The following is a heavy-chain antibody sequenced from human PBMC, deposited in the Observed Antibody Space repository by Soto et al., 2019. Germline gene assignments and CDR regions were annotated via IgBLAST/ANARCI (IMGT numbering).Heavy chain of an antibody. CDR3: ASSLGYCSGGSCYEFWFDP. D-gene: IGHD2-15*01. CDR2: IYYSGST. CDR1: GGSISSYY. V-gene: IGHV4-59*01. Sequence: ASETLSLTCTVSGGSISSYYWSWIRQPPGKGLEWIGYIYYSGSTNYNPSLKSRVTISVDTSKNQFSLKLSSVTAADTAVYYCASSLGYCSGGSCYEFWFDPWGQGTLVTVSS. J-gene: IGHJ5*02.